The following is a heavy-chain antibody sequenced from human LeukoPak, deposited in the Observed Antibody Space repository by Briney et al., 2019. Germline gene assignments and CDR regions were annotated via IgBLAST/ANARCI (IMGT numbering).Heavy chain of an antibody. CDR3: ASWPYGDYYYGMDV. D-gene: IGHD4-17*01. CDR2: IYSGGST. V-gene: IGHV3-66*01. Sequence: GGSLRLSCAASGFTFSSYAMSWVRQAPGKGLEWVSVIYSGGSTYYADSVKGRFTISRDNSKNTLYLQMNSLRAEDTAVYYCASWPYGDYYYGMDVWGQGTTVTVSS. J-gene: IGHJ6*02. CDR1: GFTFSSYA.